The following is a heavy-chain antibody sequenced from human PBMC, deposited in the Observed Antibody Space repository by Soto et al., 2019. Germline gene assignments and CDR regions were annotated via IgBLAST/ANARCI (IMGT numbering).Heavy chain of an antibody. CDR1: GYTFTSYY. Sequence: ASVKVSCKAPGYTFTSYYMPWVRQAPGQGLEWMGIFNPNSGSTSYAQKFQGRVTMTRDTSADTFYMELSSLRSEDTAVYYCASGSGSYSDYWGQGTLVTVSS. D-gene: IGHD3-10*01. J-gene: IGHJ4*02. CDR3: ASGSGSYSDY. CDR2: FNPNSGST. V-gene: IGHV1-46*01.